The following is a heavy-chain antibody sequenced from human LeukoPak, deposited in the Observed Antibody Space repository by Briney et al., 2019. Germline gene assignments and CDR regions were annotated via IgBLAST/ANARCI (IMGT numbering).Heavy chain of an antibody. J-gene: IGHJ4*02. Sequence: GESLKISCKGSGYSFTSYWIGWVRQMPGKGLEWMGIIYPGDSDTRYSPSFQGQVTISADKSISTAYLQWSSLKASDPAMYYCARSDSGGWGEKEFDYWGQGTLVTVSS. V-gene: IGHV5-51*01. CDR3: ARSDSGGWGEKEFDY. CDR2: IYPGDSDT. D-gene: IGHD3-22*01. CDR1: GYSFTSYW.